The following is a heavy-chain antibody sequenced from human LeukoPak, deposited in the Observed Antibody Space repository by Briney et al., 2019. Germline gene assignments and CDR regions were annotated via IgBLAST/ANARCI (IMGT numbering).Heavy chain of an antibody. V-gene: IGHV1-69*13. CDR1: GDTSSKYI. CDR3: AGGPPRFYYYMDV. D-gene: IGHD3-3*01. CDR2: INPVSGAV. J-gene: IGHJ6*03. Sequence: GASVKVSCRPSGDTSSKYIISWIRQAPAQGLEWRGGINPVSGAVRYARNFEGRVTITADESTSTAHMKVSGLRSEDTAVYFCAGGPPRFYYYMDVWGKGTTVTVSS.